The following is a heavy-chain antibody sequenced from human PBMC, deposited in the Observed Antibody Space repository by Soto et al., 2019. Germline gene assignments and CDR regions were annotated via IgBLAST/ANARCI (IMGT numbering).Heavy chain of an antibody. CDR3: ARVPWQWRKGSNWFDP. J-gene: IGHJ5*02. CDR1: GGSFSGYY. D-gene: IGHD6-19*01. Sequence: QVQLQQWGAGLLKPSETLSLTCAVYGGSFSGYYWSWIRQPPGKGLEWIGEINHSGSTNYNPSLKSRVTISVDTSTNQFSLKLSTVTAADTAVYYCARVPWQWRKGSNWFDPWGQGTLVTVSS. V-gene: IGHV4-34*01. CDR2: INHSGST.